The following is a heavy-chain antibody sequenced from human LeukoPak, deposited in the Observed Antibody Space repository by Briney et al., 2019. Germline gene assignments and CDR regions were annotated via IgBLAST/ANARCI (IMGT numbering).Heavy chain of an antibody. CDR1: GYTFTSYG. CDR3: ARELRYFDWPPYYYYGMDV. V-gene: IGHV1-18*01. Sequence: SVTVSFKSSGYTFTSYGNYWMRQPPPPGLERMGWISAYHGNTNYAQKLQGRVTMTTDTSKSTVSMELRSLRSDDTAVYYCARELRYFDWPPYYYYGMDVWGQGTTVTVSS. J-gene: IGHJ6*02. CDR2: ISAYHGNT. D-gene: IGHD3-9*01.